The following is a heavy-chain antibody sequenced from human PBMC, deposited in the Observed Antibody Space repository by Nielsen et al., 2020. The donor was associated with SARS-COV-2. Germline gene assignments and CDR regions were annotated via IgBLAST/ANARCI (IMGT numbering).Heavy chain of an antibody. Sequence: ASVKVSCKASGYTFTGYFIHWVRQAPGQGLEWMGWMNPNSGNTGYAQKFQGRVTMTRDTSTSTAHMEVRSLKSDDTAVYYCARDRDTVRVRTNWNDYAYWGQGTLVTVSS. V-gene: IGHV1-2*02. CDR1: GYTFTGYF. CDR3: ARDRDTVRVRTNWNDYAY. CDR2: MNPNSGNT. D-gene: IGHD1-1*01. J-gene: IGHJ4*02.